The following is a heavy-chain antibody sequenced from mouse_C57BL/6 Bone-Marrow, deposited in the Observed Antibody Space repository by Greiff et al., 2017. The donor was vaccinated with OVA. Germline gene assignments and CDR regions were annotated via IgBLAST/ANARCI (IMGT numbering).Heavy chain of an antibody. Sequence: VKLQESGAELARPGASVKLSCKASGYTFTSYGISWVKQSTGQGLEWIGEIYPRSGNTYYNEKFKGKATLTADKSSSTAYMELRSLTSEDSAVYFCARESYGSSYVWFAYWGQGTLVTVSA. CDR2: IYPRSGNT. CDR1: GYTFTSYG. CDR3: ARESYGSSYVWFAY. D-gene: IGHD1-1*01. V-gene: IGHV1-81*01. J-gene: IGHJ3*01.